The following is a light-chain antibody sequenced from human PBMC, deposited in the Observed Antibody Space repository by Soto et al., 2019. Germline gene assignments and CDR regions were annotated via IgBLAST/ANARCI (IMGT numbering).Light chain of an antibody. CDR3: QAWDSSTAHYV. CDR2: HDS. Sequence: SYELTQPPSVSVSPGQTASITCSGDKLGDKYACWYQQKPGQSPVLVIYHDSKRPSGIPERFSGSNSGNTATLTISGTQAMDEADYYCQAWDSSTAHYVFGTGTKLTVL. CDR1: KLGDKY. J-gene: IGLJ1*01. V-gene: IGLV3-1*01.